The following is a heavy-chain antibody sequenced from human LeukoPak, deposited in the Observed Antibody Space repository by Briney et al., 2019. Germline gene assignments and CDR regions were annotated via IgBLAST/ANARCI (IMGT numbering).Heavy chain of an antibody. V-gene: IGHV3-30*18. J-gene: IGHJ4*02. Sequence: GGSLRLSCAASGFTFSSYGMHWVRQAPGKGLEWVAVISYDGSNKYYADSVKGRFTISRDNSKNTLYLQMNSLRAEDTAVYYCAKGLQWPSGYWGQGTLVTVSS. CDR1: GFTFSSYG. CDR3: AKGLQWPSGY. CDR2: ISYDGSNK. D-gene: IGHD6-19*01.